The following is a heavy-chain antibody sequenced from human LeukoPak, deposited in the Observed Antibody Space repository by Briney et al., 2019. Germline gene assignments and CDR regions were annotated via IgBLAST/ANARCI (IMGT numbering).Heavy chain of an antibody. CDR3: ARDFCSGGSCYPDAFDI. J-gene: IGHJ3*02. D-gene: IGHD2-15*01. CDR1: GFTFSSYG. Sequence: TGGSLRLSCAASGFTFSSYGMHWVRQAPGKGLEWVAVIWYDGTNTYYADSVKGRFTISRDNSKNTLYLQMSSQRAEDTAVYYCARDFCSGGSCYPDAFDIWGQGTMVTVSS. V-gene: IGHV3-33*01. CDR2: IWYDGTNT.